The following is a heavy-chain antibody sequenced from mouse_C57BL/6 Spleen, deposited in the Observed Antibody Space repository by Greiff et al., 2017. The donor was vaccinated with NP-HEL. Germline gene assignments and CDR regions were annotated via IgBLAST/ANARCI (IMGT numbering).Heavy chain of an antibody. J-gene: IGHJ4*01. V-gene: IGHV5-17*01. CDR2: ISSGSSTI. D-gene: IGHD2-4*01. CDR1: GFTFSDYG. CDR3: ARFYDYDRDYYYAMDY. Sequence: EVMLVESGGGLVKPGGSLKLSCAASGFTFSDYGMHWVRQAPEKGLEWVAYISSGSSTIYYADTVKGRFTISRDNAKNTLFLQMTSLRSEDTAMYYCARFYDYDRDYYYAMDYWGQGTSVTVSS.